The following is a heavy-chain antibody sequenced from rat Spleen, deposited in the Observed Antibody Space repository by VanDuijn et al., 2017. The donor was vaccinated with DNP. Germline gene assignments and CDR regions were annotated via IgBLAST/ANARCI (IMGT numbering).Heavy chain of an antibody. CDR1: GFNFYDYW. Sequence: EVKLVESGGGLVQPGRSLKLSCAASGFNFYDYWMGWVRQAPGKGLEWIGEINKGSSTINYIPSLKDKFTISRDNSQNTLYLQITKLGSEDTAISYCASGPNYGVWTDFFDYWGQGVMVTVSS. CDR3: ASGPNYGVWTDFFDY. D-gene: IGHD1-11*01. J-gene: IGHJ2*01. CDR2: INKGSSTI. V-gene: IGHV4-2*01.